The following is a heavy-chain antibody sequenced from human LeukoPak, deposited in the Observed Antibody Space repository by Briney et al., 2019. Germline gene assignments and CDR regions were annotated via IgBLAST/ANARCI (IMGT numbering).Heavy chain of an antibody. J-gene: IGHJ3*02. CDR3: AKITYYDILTGRDAFDI. CDR2: LYNTGST. Sequence: GGSLRLSCVASGFIVSNNYMSWVRQAPGKGLKWVSVLYNTGSTYYADSVKGRFTISRDNSKNTLYLQMNSLRAEDTAVYYCAKITYYDILTGRDAFDIWGQGTMVTVSS. V-gene: IGHV3-53*01. CDR1: GFIVSNNY. D-gene: IGHD3-9*01.